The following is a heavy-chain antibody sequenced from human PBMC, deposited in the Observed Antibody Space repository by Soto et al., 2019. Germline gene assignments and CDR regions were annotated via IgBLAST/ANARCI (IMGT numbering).Heavy chain of an antibody. J-gene: IGHJ3*02. CDR3: ASRERVDAFDI. CDR2: IIPILGSP. D-gene: IGHD1-26*01. Sequence: QVLLVQSGAEVKKPGSSVKVSCKVSGGSFRRYAISWVRQAPGQGLEWMGGIIPILGSPNYAQKFQDRVTSNADESTSTTYMELSSLRSEDAAVYYCASRERVDAFDIWGQGTMVTVSS. CDR1: GGSFRRYA. V-gene: IGHV1-69*01.